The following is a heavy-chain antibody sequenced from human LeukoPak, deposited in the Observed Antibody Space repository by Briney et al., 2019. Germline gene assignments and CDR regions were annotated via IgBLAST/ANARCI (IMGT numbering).Heavy chain of an antibody. D-gene: IGHD6-19*01. CDR3: AREGYSSGLLFDY. J-gene: IGHJ4*02. V-gene: IGHV3-7*01. CDR1: GFTFSNAW. CDR2: IKQDGSEK. Sequence: PGGSLRLSCAASGFTFSNAWMSWVRQAPGKGLEWVANIKQDGSEKYYVDSVKGRFTISRDNAKNSLYLQMNSLRAEDTAVYYCAREGYSSGLLFDYWGQGTLVTVSS.